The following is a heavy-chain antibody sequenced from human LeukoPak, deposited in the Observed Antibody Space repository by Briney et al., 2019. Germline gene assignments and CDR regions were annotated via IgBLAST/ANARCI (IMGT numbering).Heavy chain of an antibody. CDR2: ISSSGSTI. Sequence: EGSLRLSCAASGFTFSDYYMSWIRQAPGKGLEWVSYISSSGSTIYYADSVKGRFTISRDNAKNSLYLQMNSLRAEDTAVYYCARASYYDILTGYYPLDYWGQGTLVTVSS. V-gene: IGHV3-11*04. J-gene: IGHJ4*02. CDR3: ARASYYDILTGYYPLDY. D-gene: IGHD3-9*01. CDR1: GFTFSDYY.